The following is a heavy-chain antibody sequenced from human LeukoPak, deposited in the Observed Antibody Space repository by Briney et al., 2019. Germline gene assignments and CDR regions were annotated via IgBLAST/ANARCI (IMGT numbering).Heavy chain of an antibody. Sequence: PGGSLRLSCAASGFTFSSYAMHWVRQAPGKGLGWVAVISYDGSNKYYADSVKGRFTISRDNSKNTLYLQMNSLRAEDTAVYYCATPGYYDSSGYYPPYFQHWGQGTLVTVSS. CDR2: ISYDGSNK. D-gene: IGHD3-22*01. CDR1: GFTFSSYA. CDR3: ATPGYYDSSGYYPPYFQH. J-gene: IGHJ1*01. V-gene: IGHV3-30-3*01.